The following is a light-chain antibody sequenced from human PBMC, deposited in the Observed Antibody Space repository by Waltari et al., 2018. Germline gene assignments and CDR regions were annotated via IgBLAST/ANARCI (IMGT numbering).Light chain of an antibody. Sequence: DVVMTQSPLFLPVTLGQPASISCRSSQSLVSGDGNTYFNWFQQRPGQTPRRLVYKVSNRDSGVPDRFIGSGSGTDFTLRISRVEAEDVGVYYCMQGIHRPWTFGQGTKVEIK. V-gene: IGKV2-30*01. CDR2: KVS. J-gene: IGKJ1*01. CDR3: MQGIHRPWT. CDR1: QSLVSGDGNTY.